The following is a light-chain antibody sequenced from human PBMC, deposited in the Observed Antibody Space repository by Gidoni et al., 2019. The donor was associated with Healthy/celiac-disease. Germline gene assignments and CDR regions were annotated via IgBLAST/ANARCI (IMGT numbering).Light chain of an antibody. V-gene: IGKV2-28*01. J-gene: IGKJ5*01. CDR3: MQALQTSIT. CDR2: LGS. Sequence: DIVMTQSPLSLPVTPGEPASISCRSSQSLLHSNGYNYLDWYLQKPGQSPQLLIYLGSNRASGVPDRFSGSGSGTDFTLKISRVEAEDVGVYYCMQALQTSITFGQXTRLETK. CDR1: QSLLHSNGYNY.